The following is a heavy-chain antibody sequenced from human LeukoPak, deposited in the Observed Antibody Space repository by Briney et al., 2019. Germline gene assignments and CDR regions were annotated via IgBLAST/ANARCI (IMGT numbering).Heavy chain of an antibody. Sequence: ASVKVSCKASGYTFTSYYMHWVRQAPGQGLEWMGIINPSGGSTSYAQKFQGRVTMTRDTSTSTVYMELSSLRSEDTVVYYCARDEGSGTARYYFDYWGQGTLVTVSS. J-gene: IGHJ4*02. CDR3: ARDEGSGTARYYFDY. CDR1: GYTFTSYY. V-gene: IGHV1-46*01. CDR2: INPSGGST. D-gene: IGHD5-18*01.